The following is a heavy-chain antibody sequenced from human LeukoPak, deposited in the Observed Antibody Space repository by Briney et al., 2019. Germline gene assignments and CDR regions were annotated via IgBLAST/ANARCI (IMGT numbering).Heavy chain of an antibody. CDR2: IVVGSGNT. V-gene: IGHV1-58*02. CDR3: AAGWVCSGGSCYYYLDY. J-gene: IGHJ4*02. D-gene: IGHD2-15*01. Sequence: TSVKVSCKASGFTFTSSAMQWARQARGQRLEWIGWIVVGSGNTNYAQKFQERVTITRDMSTSTAYMELSSLRSEDTAVYYCAAGWVCSGGSCYYYLDYWGQGTLVTVSS. CDR1: GFTFTSSA.